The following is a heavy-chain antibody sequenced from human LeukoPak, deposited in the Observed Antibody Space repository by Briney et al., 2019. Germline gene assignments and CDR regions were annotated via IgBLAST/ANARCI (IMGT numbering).Heavy chain of an antibody. D-gene: IGHD3-22*01. Sequence: SETLSLTCTVSGDSISNYYWSWIRQPAGKGLEWIGRIYTSGSTNYNPSLQSRVTMSVDTSKNQFSLKLSSVTAADTAVYYCARARWYYDSSGYYDAFDIWGQGTMVTVSS. CDR3: ARARWYYDSSGYYDAFDI. V-gene: IGHV4-4*07. CDR1: GDSISNYY. CDR2: IYTSGST. J-gene: IGHJ3*02.